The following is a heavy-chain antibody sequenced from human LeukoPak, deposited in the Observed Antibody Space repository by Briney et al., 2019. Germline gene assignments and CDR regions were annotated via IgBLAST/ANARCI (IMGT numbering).Heavy chain of an antibody. CDR3: ARDEELGSFDI. D-gene: IGHD1-26*01. CDR2: ISSSSYI. Sequence: GGSLRLSCAASGFTFSSYSMNWVRQAPGKGLEWVSSISSSSYIYYADSVKGRFTISRDNAKNSLYLQMNSLRAEDTAVYYCARDEELGSFDIWGQGTTVTVSS. J-gene: IGHJ3*02. CDR1: GFTFSSYS. V-gene: IGHV3-21*01.